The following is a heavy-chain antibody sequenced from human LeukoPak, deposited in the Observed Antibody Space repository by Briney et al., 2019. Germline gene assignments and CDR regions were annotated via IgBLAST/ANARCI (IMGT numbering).Heavy chain of an antibody. V-gene: IGHV3-30*18. Sequence: PGRSLRLSCAASGFTFSSYGMHWVRQAPGKGLEWVAVISYDGSNKYYADSVKGRFTISRDNSKNTLYLQMNSLRAEDTAVYYRAKDLGPYDILTGCDYWGQGTLVTVSS. CDR3: AKDLGPYDILTGCDY. D-gene: IGHD3-9*01. J-gene: IGHJ4*02. CDR1: GFTFSSYG. CDR2: ISYDGSNK.